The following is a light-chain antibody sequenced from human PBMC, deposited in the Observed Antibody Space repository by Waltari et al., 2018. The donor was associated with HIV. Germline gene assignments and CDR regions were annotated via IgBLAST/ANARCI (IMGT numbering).Light chain of an antibody. Sequence: TSSDVGHYNYVSWYQQHPDKAPKLIIYDVSIRPSGISDRFSGSKSGNTASLTISGLQDDDEADYFCSSYTGSSTLGVFGTGTRVTVL. J-gene: IGLJ1*01. CDR1: SSDVGHYNY. CDR3: SSYTGSSTLGV. V-gene: IGLV2-14*03. CDR2: DVS.